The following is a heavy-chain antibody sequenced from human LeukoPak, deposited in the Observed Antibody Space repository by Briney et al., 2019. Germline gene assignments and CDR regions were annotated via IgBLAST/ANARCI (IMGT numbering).Heavy chain of an antibody. Sequence: ASVKVSCKASGYTFTSYGISWVRQAPGQGLEWMGWINPYNGNTNYAQKLQGRVTMTTDTSTSTAYMELRSLRSDDTAVYYCARGFETYCSSTSCFDFDYWGQGTLVTVSS. CDR1: GYTFTSYG. V-gene: IGHV1-18*01. D-gene: IGHD2-2*01. CDR2: INPYNGNT. J-gene: IGHJ4*02. CDR3: ARGFETYCSSTSCFDFDY.